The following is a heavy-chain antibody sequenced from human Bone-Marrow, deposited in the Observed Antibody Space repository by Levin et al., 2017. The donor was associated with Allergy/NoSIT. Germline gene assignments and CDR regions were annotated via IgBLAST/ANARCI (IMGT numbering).Heavy chain of an antibody. J-gene: IGHJ6*02. CDR2: IWYDGSNK. CDR3: ARDLMYVSWSGYYSAYDYYGMDV. Sequence: GGSLRLSCAASGFTFSSYGMHWVRQAPGKGLEWVAVIWYDGSNKYYADSVKGRFTISRDNSKNTLYLQMNSLRAEDTAVYYCARDLMYVSWSGYYSAYDYYGMDVWGQGTTVTVSS. CDR1: GFTFSSYG. D-gene: IGHD3-3*01. V-gene: IGHV3-33*01.